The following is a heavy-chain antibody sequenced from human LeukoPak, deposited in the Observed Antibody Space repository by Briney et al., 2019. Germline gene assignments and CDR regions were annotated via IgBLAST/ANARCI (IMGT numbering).Heavy chain of an antibody. CDR2: IYTSGST. Sequence: SETLSLTCTVSGGSISSYYWSGIRQPAGKGLEWIGRIYTSGSTNYNPSLNSRVTISVDTPKNQFSLRLRSVTAADTAVYYCARYGSGSYLLAYWGQGTLVTVSS. J-gene: IGHJ4*02. CDR3: ARYGSGSYLLAY. V-gene: IGHV4-4*07. CDR1: GGSISSYY. D-gene: IGHD3-10*01.